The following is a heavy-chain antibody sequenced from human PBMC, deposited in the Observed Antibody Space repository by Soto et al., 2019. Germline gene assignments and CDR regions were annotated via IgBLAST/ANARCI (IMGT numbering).Heavy chain of an antibody. Sequence: GGSLRLSCAASGFTFSSYAMSWVRQAPGNGLEWVSAISGSGGSTYYADSVKGRFTISRDNSKNTLYLQMNSLRAEDTAVYYCAKDNGYSSSSFFAFDIWGQGTMVTVSS. CDR2: ISGSGGST. CDR1: GFTFSSYA. J-gene: IGHJ3*02. CDR3: AKDNGYSSSSFFAFDI. V-gene: IGHV3-23*01. D-gene: IGHD6-6*01.